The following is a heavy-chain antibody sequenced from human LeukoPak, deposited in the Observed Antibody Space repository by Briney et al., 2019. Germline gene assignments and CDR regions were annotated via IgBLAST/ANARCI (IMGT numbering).Heavy chain of an antibody. CDR1: GGSISSGGYS. V-gene: IGHV4-31*03. D-gene: IGHD2-2*01. J-gene: IGHJ4*02. Sequence: SQTLSLTCTVSGGSISSGGYSWSWIRQHPGKGLEWIGYIYYSGSTYYNPSLKSRVTISVDTSKNQFSLKLSSVTAADTAVYYCARTIVVVPAATPSQFDYWGQGTLVTVSS. CDR2: IYYSGST. CDR3: ARTIVVVPAATPSQFDY.